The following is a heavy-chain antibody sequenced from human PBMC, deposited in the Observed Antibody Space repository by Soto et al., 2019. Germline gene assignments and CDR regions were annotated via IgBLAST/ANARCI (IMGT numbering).Heavy chain of an antibody. CDR2: IYYSGST. CDR1: GGSIRSYY. V-gene: IGHV4-59*08. CDR3: ARRYGYCFDY. Sequence: SETLSLTCTVTGGSIRSYYWSWIRQPPGKGLEWIGYIYYSGSTNYNPSLKSRVTISVDTSKNQFSLKLSSVTAADTAVYYCARRYGYCFDYWGQGTLVTVS. D-gene: IGHD2-2*03. J-gene: IGHJ4*02.